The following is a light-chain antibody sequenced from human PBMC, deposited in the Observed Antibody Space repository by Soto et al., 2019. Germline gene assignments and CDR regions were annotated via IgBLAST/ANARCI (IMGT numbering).Light chain of an antibody. V-gene: IGKV1-27*01. Sequence: DIQMTQSPSSPSASIGDRVTITCRASQGIANYLAWYQQKPGKVPKLLIYDASTLESGVPSRISGSGSGTDFTLTISSLQPEDVATYYCQRFNSAPRTFGQGTRVEIK. J-gene: IGKJ1*01. CDR1: QGIANY. CDR2: DAS. CDR3: QRFNSAPRT.